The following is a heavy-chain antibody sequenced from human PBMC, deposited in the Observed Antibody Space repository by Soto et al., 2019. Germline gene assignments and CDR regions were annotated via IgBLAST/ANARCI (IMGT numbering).Heavy chain of an antibody. CDR2: ISSSSSYI. CDR3: ARDRVAVAAD. D-gene: IGHD6-19*01. V-gene: IGHV3-21*01. Sequence: EVQLVESGGGLVKPGGSLRLSCAASGFTFSSYSMNWVRQAPGKGREWVSSISSSSSYIYYADSVKGRFTISRDNAKNSLYLQMNSLRAEDTAVYYCARDRVAVAADWGQGTLVTVSS. CDR1: GFTFSSYS. J-gene: IGHJ4*02.